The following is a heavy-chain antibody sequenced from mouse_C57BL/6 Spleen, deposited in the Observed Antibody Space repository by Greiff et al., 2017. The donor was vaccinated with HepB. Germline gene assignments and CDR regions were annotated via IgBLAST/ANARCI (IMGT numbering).Heavy chain of an antibody. CDR3: GATAQATAWFAY. J-gene: IGHJ3*01. CDR1: GYAFSSSW. Sequence: VQLQQSGPELVKPGASVKISCKASGYAFSSSWMNWVKQRPGKGLEWIGRIYPGDGDTNYNGKFKGKATLTADKSSSTAYMQLSSLTSADSAVYFWGATAQATAWFAYWGQGTLVTVSA. CDR2: IYPGDGDT. D-gene: IGHD3-2*02. V-gene: IGHV1-82*01.